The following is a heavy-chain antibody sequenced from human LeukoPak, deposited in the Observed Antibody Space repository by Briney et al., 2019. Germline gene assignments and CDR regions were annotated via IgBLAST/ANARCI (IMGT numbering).Heavy chain of an antibody. CDR2: IIPIFGTA. CDR3: ARVGYCSSTSCSHFDY. Sequence: SVKVSCKASGYTFTGYYMHWVRQAPGQGLEWMGGIIPIFGTANYAQKFQGRVTITTDESTSTAYMELSSLRSEDTAVYYCARVGYCSSTSCSHFDYWGQGTLVTVSS. CDR1: GYTFTGYY. J-gene: IGHJ4*02. D-gene: IGHD2-2*01. V-gene: IGHV1-69*05.